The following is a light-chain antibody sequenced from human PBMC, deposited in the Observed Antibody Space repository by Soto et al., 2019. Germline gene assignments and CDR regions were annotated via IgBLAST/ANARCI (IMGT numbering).Light chain of an antibody. V-gene: IGKV1-33*01. Sequence: DIQMTQSPPYLSASIGDRVTITCQASHDIGNYPNWYQHKPGKAPNLVIYGAFNLETWVPSRFSGGGSGTDFTFTISSLRPEDIATYYCQHSDHLPLFGPGTKVDIK. CDR2: GAF. J-gene: IGKJ3*01. CDR3: QHSDHLPL. CDR1: HDIGNY.